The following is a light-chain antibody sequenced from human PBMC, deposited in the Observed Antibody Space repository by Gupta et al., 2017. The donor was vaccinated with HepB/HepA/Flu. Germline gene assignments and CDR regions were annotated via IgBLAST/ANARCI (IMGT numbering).Light chain of an antibody. CDR1: QDIDNY. CDR2: AAS. V-gene: IGKV1-33*01. Sequence: DIQTTQSPSPLSAFVGDRVTITCQASQDIDNYLHWYQQKPGKAPKVLIDAASDLETGVPSRFSASGSGTDFIFTISSLQPEDVATYYCQQCDDEPNTFGQGTRLEIK. J-gene: IGKJ5*01. CDR3: QQCDDEPNT.